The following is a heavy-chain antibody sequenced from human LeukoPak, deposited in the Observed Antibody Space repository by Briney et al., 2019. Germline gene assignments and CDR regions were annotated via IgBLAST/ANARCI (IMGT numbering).Heavy chain of an antibody. CDR2: IYPGDSDT. Sequence: GESLKISCKGSGYSFNTYWIGWVRQMPGKGLEWMGIIYPGDSDTKYSPSFQGQVTISADKSISTAYLQWSSLKASDTAMYYCARQKGYCSSTSCSRRRTGAFDIWGQGTMVTVSS. V-gene: IGHV5-51*01. CDR1: GYSFNTYW. J-gene: IGHJ3*02. D-gene: IGHD2-2*01. CDR3: ARQKGYCSSTSCSRRRTGAFDI.